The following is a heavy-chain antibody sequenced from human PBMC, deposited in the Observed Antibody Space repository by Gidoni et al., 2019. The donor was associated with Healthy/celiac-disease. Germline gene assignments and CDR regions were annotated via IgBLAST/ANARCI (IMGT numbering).Heavy chain of an antibody. CDR3: ASRITMVRGSSPDAFDI. J-gene: IGHJ3*02. CDR1: GGSISSGSYY. V-gene: IGHV4-61*02. CDR2: IYTSGST. D-gene: IGHD3-10*01. Sequence: QVQLQESGPGLVKPSHTLSLTCTVPGGSISSGSYYWSWIRQPAGKGLEWLGRIYTSGSTNYNPSLKSRVTISVDTSKNQFSLKLSSVTAADTAVYYCASRITMVRGSSPDAFDIWGQGTMVTVSS.